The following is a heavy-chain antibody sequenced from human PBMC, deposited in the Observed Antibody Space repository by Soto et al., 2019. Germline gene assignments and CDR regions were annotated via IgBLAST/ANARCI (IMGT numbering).Heavy chain of an antibody. CDR3: ARDRGGKDFWIGYPTGWFDP. CDR2: ISYDGSNK. J-gene: IGHJ5*02. CDR1: GFTFSTYA. V-gene: IGHV3-30-3*01. Sequence: QVQLVESGGGVVQPGRSLRLSCVASGFTFSTYAMHWVRQAPGKGLEWVAIISYDGSNKYYADSVKGRFTVYRDNSKNTLYMQMSSLRAEDAAVYYCARDRGGKDFWIGYPTGWFDPWGQGTLVTVSS. D-gene: IGHD3-3*01.